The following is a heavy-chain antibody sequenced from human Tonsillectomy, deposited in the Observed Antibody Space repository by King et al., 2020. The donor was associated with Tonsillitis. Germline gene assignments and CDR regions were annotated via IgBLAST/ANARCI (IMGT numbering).Heavy chain of an antibody. D-gene: IGHD3-10*01. V-gene: IGHV3-13*01. CDR2: IGTAGDT. CDR1: GFTFSSYD. J-gene: IGHJ6*02. CDR3: ARVWWGSGYGMDV. Sequence: VQLVEFGGGLVQPGGSLRLSCAASGFTFSSYDMHWVRQATGKGLEWVSTIGTAGDTYYPGSVKGRFTISRENAKNSLYLQMNSLRAGDTAVYYCARVWWGSGYGMDVWGQGTTVTVSS.